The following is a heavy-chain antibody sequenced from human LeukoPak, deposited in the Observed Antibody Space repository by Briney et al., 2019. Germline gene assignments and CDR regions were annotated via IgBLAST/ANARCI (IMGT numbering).Heavy chain of an antibody. D-gene: IGHD2-15*01. CDR2: ISWNSGSI. CDR3: AKQDCSGGSCEFDS. J-gene: IGHJ4*02. V-gene: IGHV3-9*01. CDR1: GFTFDDYA. Sequence: PGGPLRLSCAASGFTFDDYAMHWVRQAPGKGLEWVSGISWNSGSIGYADSVKGRFTISRDNAKNSLYRQMNSLRAEDPALHYCAKQDCSGGSCEFDSWGQGTLVTVSS.